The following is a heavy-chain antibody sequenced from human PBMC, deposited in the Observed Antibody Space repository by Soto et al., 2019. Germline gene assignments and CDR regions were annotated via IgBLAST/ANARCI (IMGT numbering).Heavy chain of an antibody. J-gene: IGHJ4*02. CDR2: ISSSSDYI. D-gene: IGHD5-12*01. CDR3: ARVGGHSAYDHDN. Sequence: EVQLVESGGGLVKPGGSLRLSCAASGFTFSSYKMIWVRQAPGKGLEWVSFISSSSDYISYADSLKGRFTISRDNAKNSLYLQMNNLRAEDTAVYFCARVGGHSAYDHDNWGQGTLVTVSS. V-gene: IGHV3-21*01. CDR1: GFTFSSYK.